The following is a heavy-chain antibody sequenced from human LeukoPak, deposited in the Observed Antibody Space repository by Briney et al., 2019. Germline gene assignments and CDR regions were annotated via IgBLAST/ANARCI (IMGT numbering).Heavy chain of an antibody. CDR3: ASGLSVVLNDY. V-gene: IGHV3-66*01. CDR1: EFSVGSNY. D-gene: IGHD4-23*01. CDR2: IYSGGST. Sequence: PGGSLRLSCAASEFSVGSNYMTWVRQAPGKGLEWVSLIYSGGSTYYADSVKGRFTISRDNSKNTLYLQMDSLRAEDTAVYYCASGLSVVLNDYWGQGTLVTVSS. J-gene: IGHJ4*02.